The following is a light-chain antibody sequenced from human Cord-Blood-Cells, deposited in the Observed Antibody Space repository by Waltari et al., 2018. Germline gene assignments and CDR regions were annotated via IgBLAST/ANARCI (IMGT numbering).Light chain of an antibody. CDR2: RNN. V-gene: IGLV1-44*01. J-gene: IGLJ3*02. CDR1: SSNIGSNT. Sequence: QSVLTQPPSASGTPGQRVTISCSGSSSNIGSNTVNWYQQLPGTAPKLPIYRNNQRPSGVPDRVSGSKSGTSASLAISGLQAEDEADYYCAAWDDSLNGWVFGGGTKLTVL. CDR3: AAWDDSLNGWV.